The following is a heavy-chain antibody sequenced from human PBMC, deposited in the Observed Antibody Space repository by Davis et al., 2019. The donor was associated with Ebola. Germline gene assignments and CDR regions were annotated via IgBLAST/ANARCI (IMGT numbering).Heavy chain of an antibody. Sequence: PSETLSLTCTVSDGSISTTLYSWGWVRQSPGKGLEWIGSLHFGGSTFFNPSLKSRVTISVDTSKNQFSLKLSSVTAADTAVYYCGRTDTAGYIDFWGQGTQVTVSS. J-gene: IGHJ4*02. CDR2: LHFGGST. CDR1: DGSISTTLYS. CDR3: GRTDTAGYIDF. D-gene: IGHD5-18*01. V-gene: IGHV4-39*01.